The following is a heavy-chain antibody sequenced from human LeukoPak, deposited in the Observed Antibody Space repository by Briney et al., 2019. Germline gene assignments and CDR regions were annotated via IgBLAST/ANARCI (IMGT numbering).Heavy chain of an antibody. CDR3: ARGGVGYYYMDV. V-gene: IGHV4-59*11. CDR1: DGSISTHY. J-gene: IGHJ6*03. D-gene: IGHD3-16*01. Sequence: PSQTLSLTCSVSDGSISTHYWAWIRQPPGKGLEWIGYIYKSGSTKYNPFLKSRVSFSLDTTKNQLSLKLTSVTAADTAVYYCARGGVGYYYMDVWGKGTTVIVSS. CDR2: IYKSGST.